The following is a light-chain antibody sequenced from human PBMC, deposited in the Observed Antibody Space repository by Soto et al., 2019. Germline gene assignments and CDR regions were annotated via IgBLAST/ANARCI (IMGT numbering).Light chain of an antibody. CDR1: SSNIGARYE. Sequence: QSVLTQPPSVSGAPGQTATISCTGSSSNIGARYEAHWYQQLPGTAPKLLIYEDIKRPSGVPDRFSGSKSGASASLAITGLLSEDEAEYYCQSYDSSLSAVVFGGGTKLTVL. CDR2: EDI. V-gene: IGLV1-40*01. J-gene: IGLJ2*01. CDR3: QSYDSSLSAVV.